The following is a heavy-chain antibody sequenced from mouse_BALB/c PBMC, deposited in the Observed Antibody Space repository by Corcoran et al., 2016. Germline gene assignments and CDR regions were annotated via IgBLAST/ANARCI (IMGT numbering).Heavy chain of an antibody. V-gene: IGHV1S34*01. D-gene: IGHD1-1*01. CDR1: GYSFTGYY. CDR3: ARLRGFAY. CDR2: ISCYNGAT. Sequence: LVKTGASVKISCKASGYSFTGYYMHWVKQSHGKSLEWIGYISCYNGATSYNQKFKGKATFTVDTSSSTAYLQLSSLTSEDTAVYYCARLRGFAYWGQGTLVTVSA. J-gene: IGHJ3*01.